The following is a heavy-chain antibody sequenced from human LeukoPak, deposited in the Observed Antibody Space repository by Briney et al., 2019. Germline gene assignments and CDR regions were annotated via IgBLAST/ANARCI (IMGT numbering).Heavy chain of an antibody. CDR3: ARALSGNYGRVFFTEFDD. D-gene: IGHD5-24*01. CDR1: GS. Sequence: GASLKVSCKTSGSITWVRQPPGQGLEWMGWIRTYNGDTHYAPKLQGRVTMTTDTSTRTVYLDMMSLTSDDTAVYYCARALSGNYGRVFFTEFDDWGQGTLVTVSS. V-gene: IGHV1-18*01. J-gene: IGHJ4*02. CDR2: IRTYNGDT.